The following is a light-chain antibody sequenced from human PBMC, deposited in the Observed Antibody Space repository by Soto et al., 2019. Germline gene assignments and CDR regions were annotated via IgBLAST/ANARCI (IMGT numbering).Light chain of an antibody. CDR1: QSVRIY. CDR3: QQRSNWPLT. V-gene: IGKV3-11*01. J-gene: IGKJ4*01. CDR2: DAS. Sequence: EIVLTQSPATLSLSPGEGATLSCRASQSVRIYLAWYQQKPGQAPRLLIYDASNRATGIPARFSGSGSGTDFTLTISSLEPEDFAVYYCQQRSNWPLTFGGGTKVEIK.